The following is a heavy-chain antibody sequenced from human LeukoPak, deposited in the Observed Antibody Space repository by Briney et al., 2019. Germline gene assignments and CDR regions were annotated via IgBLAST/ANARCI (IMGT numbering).Heavy chain of an antibody. V-gene: IGHV3-74*01. CDR3: VRDVGAVRGEVYFDY. Sequence: GGSLRLSCAASGFTFSSYWMHWVRQAPGKGLVWVSRINSEGSSTSYADSVKGRFTISRDNAKNSLYLQMNSLRAEDTAMYFCVRDVGAVRGEVYFDYWGQGTLVTVSS. D-gene: IGHD3-10*01. CDR2: INSEGSST. J-gene: IGHJ4*02. CDR1: GFTFSSYW.